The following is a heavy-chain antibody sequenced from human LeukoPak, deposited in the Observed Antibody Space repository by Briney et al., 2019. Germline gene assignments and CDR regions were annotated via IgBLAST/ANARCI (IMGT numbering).Heavy chain of an antibody. CDR3: ARRSGNWYYFDY. CDR1: GYTFTSYG. J-gene: IGHJ4*02. D-gene: IGHD6-13*01. V-gene: IGHV1-18*01. Sequence: ASVKVSCKASGYTFTSYGISWVRQAPGQGLERMGGITTYNGDSNYAQNLQGRVTMTTDTSTTTAYMELRSLRSDDTAVYYCARRSGNWYYFDYWGQGTLVTVSS. CDR2: ITTYNGDS.